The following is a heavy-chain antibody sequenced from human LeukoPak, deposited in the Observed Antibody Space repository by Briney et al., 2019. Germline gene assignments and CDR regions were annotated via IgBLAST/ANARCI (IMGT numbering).Heavy chain of an antibody. Sequence: GGSLRLSCEASGFTFSDAWMSWVRQAPGRGLEWVGRIQREIDGGTTDYAAPVKGRFTISRDDSKNTLYLQMNSLKIEDTALYYCATELLSHFDYWSQGTLVTVSS. CDR2: IQREIDGGTT. CDR3: ATELLSHFDY. D-gene: IGHD2-21*02. CDR1: GFTFSDAW. V-gene: IGHV3-15*01. J-gene: IGHJ4*02.